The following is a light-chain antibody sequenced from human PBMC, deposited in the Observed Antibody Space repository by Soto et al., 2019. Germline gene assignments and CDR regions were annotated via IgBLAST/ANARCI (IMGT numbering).Light chain of an antibody. CDR2: GAS. V-gene: IGKV3-15*01. Sequence: EIVMTQSPATLSVSPGERATLSCRASQSVSRYLAWYQEKPGQAHRLLIYGASTRATGIPARFSGSGSGTEFTLTINSLQSEDFAVYHCQQYNKWPLTFGGGTKVEIK. J-gene: IGKJ4*01. CDR1: QSVSRY. CDR3: QQYNKWPLT.